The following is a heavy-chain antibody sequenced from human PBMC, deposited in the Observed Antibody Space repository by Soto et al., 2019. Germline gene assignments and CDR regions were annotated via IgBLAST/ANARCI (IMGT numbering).Heavy chain of an antibody. CDR1: GGTFSSYA. V-gene: IGHV1-69*13. CDR2: IIPIFGTA. J-gene: IGHJ5*02. D-gene: IGHD3-3*01. Sequence: SVKVSCKASGGTFSSYAISWVRQAPGQGLEWMGGIIPIFGTANYAQKFQGRVTITADESTSTAYMELSSLRSEDTAVYYCARVRFLVWSRNWFDPWGQGTLVTVSS. CDR3: ARVRFLVWSRNWFDP.